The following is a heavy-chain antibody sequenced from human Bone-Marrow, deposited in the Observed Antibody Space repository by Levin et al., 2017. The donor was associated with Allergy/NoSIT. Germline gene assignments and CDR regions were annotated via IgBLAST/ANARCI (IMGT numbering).Heavy chain of an antibody. CDR2: VFSSGST. D-gene: IGHD1-1*01. CDR3: ARERTVPQTTRYYYYYGMDV. V-gene: IGHV4-61*01. Sequence: SQTLSLTCTVSGTSVRSGNYYWNWIRQPPGTGLEWIGYVFSSGSTNYNASLTSRVTISVDTAKNQFSLKLSSVTAADTAVYYCARERTVPQTTRYYYYYGMDVWGQGTTVTVSS. J-gene: IGHJ6*02. CDR1: GTSVRSGNYY.